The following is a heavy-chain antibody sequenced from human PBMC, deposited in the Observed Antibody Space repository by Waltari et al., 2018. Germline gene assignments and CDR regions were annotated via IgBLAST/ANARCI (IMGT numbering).Heavy chain of an antibody. CDR2: IYYSGST. Sequence: QLQLQESGPGLVKPSETLSLTCTVPGGSSSSSSYYWGWIRQPPGKGLEWIVSIYYSGSTYYNPSLKSRVTISVDTSKNQFSLKLSSVTAADTAVYYCAGHSMIANYYYYGMDVWGQGTTVTVSS. CDR1: GGSSSSSSYY. D-gene: IGHD3-22*01. J-gene: IGHJ6*02. CDR3: AGHSMIANYYYYGMDV. V-gene: IGHV4-39*07.